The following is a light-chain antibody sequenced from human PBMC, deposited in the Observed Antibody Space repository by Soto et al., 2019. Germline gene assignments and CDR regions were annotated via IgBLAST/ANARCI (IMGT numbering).Light chain of an antibody. CDR2: DAS. CDR3: QQTYDTPLT. V-gene: IGKV1-39*01. Sequence: DIQITQSPSSLSASVGDRVTITCRASQYISTYLNWYQQKPGKAPNLLIYDASRLQSGVSSRFSGSGSGADFTLTISSLQPEDFATYYCQQTYDTPLTFGQGTRLDIK. CDR1: QYISTY. J-gene: IGKJ5*01.